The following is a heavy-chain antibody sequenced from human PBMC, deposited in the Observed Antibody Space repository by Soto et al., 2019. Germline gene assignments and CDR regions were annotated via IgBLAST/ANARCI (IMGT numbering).Heavy chain of an antibody. CDR1: GFTFSSYA. J-gene: IGHJ6*03. D-gene: IGHD3-10*01. V-gene: IGHV3-23*01. Sequence: GSLRLSCAASGFTFSSYAMSWVRQAPGKGLEWVSAISGSGGSTYYADSVKGRFTISRDNSKNTLYLQMNSLRAEDTAVYYCAKMNNGPSGSYYAYYYYYMDVWGKGTTVTVSS. CDR2: ISGSGGST. CDR3: AKMNNGPSGSYYAYYYYYMDV.